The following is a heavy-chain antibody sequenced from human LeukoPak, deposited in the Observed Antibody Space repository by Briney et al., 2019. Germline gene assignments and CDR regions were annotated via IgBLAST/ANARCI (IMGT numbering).Heavy chain of an antibody. Sequence: ASVEVSCKASGYTFTSYGISWVRQAPGQGLEWMGWISAYNGNTNYAQKLQGRVTMTTDTSTSTAYMELRSLRSDDTAVYYCARVLWSGYYPLYYYYYGMDVWGQGTTVTVSS. CDR3: ARVLWSGYYPLYYYYYGMDV. V-gene: IGHV1-18*01. D-gene: IGHD3-3*01. J-gene: IGHJ6*02. CDR2: ISAYNGNT. CDR1: GYTFTSYG.